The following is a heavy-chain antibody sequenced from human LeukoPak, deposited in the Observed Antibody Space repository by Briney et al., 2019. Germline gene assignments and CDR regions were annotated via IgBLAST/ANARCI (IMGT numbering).Heavy chain of an antibody. D-gene: IGHD3-22*01. J-gene: IGHJ4*02. V-gene: IGHV3-7*01. CDR2: IKPDGNKK. CDR3: VYDRSGLDF. Sequence: GGSLRLSCAASGFTFSNYWMSWARQAPVKGLEWVANIKPDGNKKNYVGSVNGRFTISRDNAKNSLYLQMNSLTVEDTAVYYCVYDRSGLDFWGQGTLVTVSS. CDR1: GFTFSNYW.